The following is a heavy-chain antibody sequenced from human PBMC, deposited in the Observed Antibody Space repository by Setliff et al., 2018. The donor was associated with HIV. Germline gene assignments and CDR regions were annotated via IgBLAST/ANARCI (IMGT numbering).Heavy chain of an antibody. Sequence: QAGGSLRLSCATSGFTFSYYGMHWVRQAPGKGLEWVANINQDGSHKYYVESVKGRFTISRDNSRNILFLQMNSLRVEDTALYYCAKELEEGLWVGDHYFYYGMDVWGQGTMVTVSS. CDR1: GFTFSYYG. CDR3: AKELEEGLWVGDHYFYYGMDV. CDR2: INQDGSHK. V-gene: IGHV3-30*02. D-gene: IGHD3-10*01. J-gene: IGHJ6*02.